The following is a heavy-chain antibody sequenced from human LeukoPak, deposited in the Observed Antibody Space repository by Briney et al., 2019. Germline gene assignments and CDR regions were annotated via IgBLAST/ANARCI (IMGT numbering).Heavy chain of an antibody. Sequence: HPGGSLRLSCAASGFTFSSYWMSWVRQAPGKGLERVANIKQDGSEKYYVDSVKGRFTISRDNAKNSLYLQMNSLRAEDTAVYYCARVRGSGGSCPICYYYGMDVWGQGTTVTVSS. CDR3: ARVRGSGGSCPICYYYGMDV. CDR2: IKQDGSEK. V-gene: IGHV3-7*01. CDR1: GFTFSSYW. D-gene: IGHD2-15*01. J-gene: IGHJ6*02.